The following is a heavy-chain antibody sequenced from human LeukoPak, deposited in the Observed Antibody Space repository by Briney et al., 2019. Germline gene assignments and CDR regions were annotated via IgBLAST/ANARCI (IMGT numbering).Heavy chain of an antibody. J-gene: IGHJ5*02. V-gene: IGHV1-18*01. D-gene: IGHD6-13*01. CDR3: ARDSPASGIAPTFDP. CDR2: ISAYNGNT. CDR1: GYTFTSYG. Sequence: ASVKVSCKASGYTFTSYGISWVRQAPGQGLEWMGWISAYNGNTNYAQKLQGRVTMTTDTSTSTAYMELRSLRFDDTAVYYCARDSPASGIAPTFDPWGQGTLVTVSS.